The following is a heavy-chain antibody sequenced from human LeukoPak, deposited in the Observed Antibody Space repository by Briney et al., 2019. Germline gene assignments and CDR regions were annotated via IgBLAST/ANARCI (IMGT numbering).Heavy chain of an antibody. J-gene: IGHJ4*02. CDR3: ARETHYDYVWGSYRSPTFDY. D-gene: IGHD3-16*02. Sequence: ASVKVSCKASGYTFTSYGISWVRQAPGQGLEWMGWISAYNGNTNYAQKLQGRVTMTTDTSTSTAYMELRSLRSDDTAVYYCARETHYDYVWGSYRSPTFDYWGQGTLVTVSS. CDR1: GYTFTSYG. CDR2: ISAYNGNT. V-gene: IGHV1-18*01.